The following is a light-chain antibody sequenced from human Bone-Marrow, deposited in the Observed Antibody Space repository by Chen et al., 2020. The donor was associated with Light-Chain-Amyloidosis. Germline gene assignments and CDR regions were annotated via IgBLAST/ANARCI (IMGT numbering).Light chain of an antibody. V-gene: IGLV1-47*01. Sequence: QSVLTQPPSVSGIPGQTVTISCSGSRSNIESHYVHWYQQLPGTAPRLLIYRNNQRPSGVPALFSGAKSGTSASLAITGLRSEDEADYYCAAWDDDLSGQFGGGTKLTVL. CDR3: AAWDDDLSGQ. CDR1: RSNIESHY. CDR2: RNN. J-gene: IGLJ3*02.